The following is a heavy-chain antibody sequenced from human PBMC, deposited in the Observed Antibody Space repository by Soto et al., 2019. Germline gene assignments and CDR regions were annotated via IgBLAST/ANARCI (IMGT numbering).Heavy chain of an antibody. J-gene: IGHJ4*02. V-gene: IGHV3-21*01. CDR3: ARDQPGYSYGYGLGY. CDR1: GLTFSSYS. D-gene: IGHD5-18*01. CDR2: IISSSSYI. Sequence: EVQLVESGGGLVKPGGSLRLSFAASGLTFSSYSRNWVAQAPGKGLEWVSSIISSSSYIYYADSVKGRFTISRDNAKNSLYLQMNSLRAEDTAVYYCARDQPGYSYGYGLGYWGQGTLVTVSS.